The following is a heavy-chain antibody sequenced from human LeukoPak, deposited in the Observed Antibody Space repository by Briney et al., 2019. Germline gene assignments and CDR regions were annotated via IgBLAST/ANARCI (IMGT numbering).Heavy chain of an antibody. D-gene: IGHD5-12*01. Sequence: ASETLSLTCTVSGGSISSSSYYWGWIRQPPGKGLEWIGSIYYSGSTYYNPSLKSRVTISVDTSKNQFSLKLSSVTAADTAVYYCARTIVATDLTDYWGQGTLVTVSS. J-gene: IGHJ4*02. CDR3: ARTIVATDLTDY. CDR2: IYYSGST. V-gene: IGHV4-39*07. CDR1: GGSISSSSYY.